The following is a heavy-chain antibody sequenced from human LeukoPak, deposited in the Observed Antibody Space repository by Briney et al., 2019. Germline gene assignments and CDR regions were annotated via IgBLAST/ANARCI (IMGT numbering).Heavy chain of an antibody. J-gene: IGHJ4*02. CDR3: AKGGATVIDY. D-gene: IGHD4-17*01. Sequence: GGSLRLSCAAPGFTYSNYWMHWVRQAPGKGLVWVSRINSDGSSTTSADSVKGRFTISRDNAKNTLYLQMNSLRAEDTAVYYCAKGGATVIDYWGQGTLVTVSS. CDR2: INSDGSST. V-gene: IGHV3-74*01. CDR1: GFTYSNYW.